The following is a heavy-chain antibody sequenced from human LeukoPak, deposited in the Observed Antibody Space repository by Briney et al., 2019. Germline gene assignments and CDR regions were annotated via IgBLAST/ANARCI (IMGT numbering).Heavy chain of an antibody. J-gene: IGHJ4*02. CDR1: GFTFSSYE. CDR3: ARQIHSSGRSLDY. D-gene: IGHD6-19*01. V-gene: IGHV3-21*05. CDR2: ISSSGSYI. Sequence: GGSLRLSCAASGFTFSSYEMNWVRQAPGKGLEWVSYISSSGSYIYYADSVKGRFTISRDNAKNSLYLQMNSLRAEDTAVYYCARQIHSSGRSLDYWGQGTLVTVSS.